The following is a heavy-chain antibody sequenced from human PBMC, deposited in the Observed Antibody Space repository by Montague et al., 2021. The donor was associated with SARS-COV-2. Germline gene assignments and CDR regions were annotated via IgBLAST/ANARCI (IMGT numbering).Heavy chain of an antibody. Sequence: SETLSLTCTVSGYSIISGYYWGWIRQPPGKGLDWLGSIYHSGSTNSNPSLKSRVPISVDPSKNQSSLKLSSVTAADTAVYYCARGGEFYAFWSGYYKGDWFDPWGQGTLVTVSS. V-gene: IGHV4-38-2*02. J-gene: IGHJ5*02. CDR1: GYSIISGYY. CDR2: IYHSGST. CDR3: ARGGEFYAFWSGYYKGDWFDP. D-gene: IGHD3-3*01.